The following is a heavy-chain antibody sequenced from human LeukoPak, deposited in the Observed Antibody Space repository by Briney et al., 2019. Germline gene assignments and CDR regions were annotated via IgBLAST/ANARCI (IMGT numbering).Heavy chain of an antibody. CDR2: IASSASTI. V-gene: IGHV3-11*01. Sequence: KPGGSLRLSCAASGFTFSDYYMSWVRQAPGKGLEWISSIASSASTIYYTDSVKGRFTFSRDNAKNSLYLQMNSLRAEDTAVYYCARIRGYTYGYEDDYYYYMDVWGKGTTVTVSS. D-gene: IGHD5-18*01. CDR3: ARIRGYTYGYEDDYYYYMDV. J-gene: IGHJ6*03. CDR1: GFTFSDYY.